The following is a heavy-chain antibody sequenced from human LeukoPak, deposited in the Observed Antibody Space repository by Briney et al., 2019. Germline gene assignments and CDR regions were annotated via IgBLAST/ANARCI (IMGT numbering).Heavy chain of an antibody. Sequence: GRSLRLSCAASGFTFSSYAMHWVRQAPGKGLEWVAVISYDGSNKYYADSVKGRFTISRDNSKNTLYLQMNGLRAEDTAVYYCARLYSSSGLSFDYWGQGTLVTVSP. D-gene: IGHD6-6*01. CDR2: ISYDGSNK. CDR3: ARLYSSSGLSFDY. CDR1: GFTFSSYA. J-gene: IGHJ4*02. V-gene: IGHV3-30*01.